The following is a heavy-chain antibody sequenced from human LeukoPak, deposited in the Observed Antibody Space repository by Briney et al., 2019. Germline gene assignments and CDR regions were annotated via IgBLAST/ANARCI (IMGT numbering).Heavy chain of an antibody. CDR2: ISSSGSTI. V-gene: IGHV3-48*03. CDR3: ARDRCSSTSCYYEDNWFDP. J-gene: IGHJ5*02. Sequence: PGGSLRLSCAASGFTFSSYEMNWVRQAPGKGLEWVSYISSSGSTIYYADSVKGRFTISRDNAKNSLYLQMNSLRADDTAVYYCARDRCSSTSCYYEDNWFDPWGQGTLVTVSS. D-gene: IGHD2-2*01. CDR1: GFTFSSYE.